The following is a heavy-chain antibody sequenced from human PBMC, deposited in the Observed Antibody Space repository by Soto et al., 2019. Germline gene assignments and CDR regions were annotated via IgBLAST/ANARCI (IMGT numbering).Heavy chain of an antibody. V-gene: IGHV1-69*01. D-gene: IGHD4-4*01. J-gene: IGHJ4*02. CDR1: GGTSSSYA. Sequence: QVQVVQSGAEVKKPGSSVRVSCKASGGTSSSYAITWMRQAPGQGLEWMGGIIPILDTTDYAQKFQGRVTFIADESTSTVYMELSSLTSEDTAVYYCASRGTTVNRRFDFWGQGTLVTVSS. CDR3: ASRGTTVNRRFDF. CDR2: IIPILDTT.